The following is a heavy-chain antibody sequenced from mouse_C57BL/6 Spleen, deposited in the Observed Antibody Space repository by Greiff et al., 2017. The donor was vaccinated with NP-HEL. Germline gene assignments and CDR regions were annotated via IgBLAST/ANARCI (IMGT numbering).Heavy chain of an antibody. D-gene: IGHD2-5*01. V-gene: IGHV1-66*01. CDR2: IYPGSGNT. J-gene: IGHJ3*01. Sequence: VQRVESGPELVKPGASVKISCKASGYSFTSYYIHWVKQRPGQGLEWIGWIYPGSGNTKYNEKFKGKATLTADTSSSTAYMQLSSLTSEDSAVYYCARSGDYSNYVFAYWGQGTLVTVSA. CDR1: GYSFTSYY. CDR3: ARSGDYSNYVFAY.